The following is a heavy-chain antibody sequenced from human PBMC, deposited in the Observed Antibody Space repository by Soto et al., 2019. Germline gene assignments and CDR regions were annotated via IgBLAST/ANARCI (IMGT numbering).Heavy chain of an antibody. Sequence: SETLSLTCTVSGGSISSYYWSWIRQPPGKGLEWIGYIYYSGSTNYDPSLKSRVTISVDTSKNQFSLKLSSVTAADTAEYYCARLFVTPGNPRVDYWGQGTLVTVSS. CDR3: ARLFVTPGNPRVDY. CDR2: IYYSGST. D-gene: IGHD2-21*01. J-gene: IGHJ4*02. V-gene: IGHV4-59*01. CDR1: GGSISSYY.